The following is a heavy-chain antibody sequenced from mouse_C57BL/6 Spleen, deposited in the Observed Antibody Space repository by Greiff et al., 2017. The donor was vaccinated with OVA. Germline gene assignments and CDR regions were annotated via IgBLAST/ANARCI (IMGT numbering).Heavy chain of an antibody. D-gene: IGHD2-5*01. CDR1: GYTFTDYY. CDR2: IFPGSGST. CDR3: ARRHYSNYWYFDV. V-gene: IGHV1-75*01. J-gene: IGHJ1*03. Sequence: VKLQESGPELVKPGASVKISCKASGYTFTDYYINWVKQRPGQGLEWIGWIFPGSGSTYYNEKFKGKATLTVDKSSSTAYMLLSSLTSEDSAVYFCARRHYSNYWYFDVWGTGTTVTVSS.